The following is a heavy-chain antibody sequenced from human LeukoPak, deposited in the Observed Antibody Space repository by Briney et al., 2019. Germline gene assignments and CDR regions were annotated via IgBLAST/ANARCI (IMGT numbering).Heavy chain of an antibody. V-gene: IGHV4-59*01. CDR3: ARVYQSAAYYFHY. J-gene: IGHJ4*02. CDR2: IYYTGST. D-gene: IGHD2-2*01. Sequence: SETLSLSCTVSGGSIDSYYWSWIRQPPGKGREWIGYIYYTGSTEYHPSLKSRVTISLDASKNQFSLKLTSVTAADTAVYYCARVYQSAAYYFHYWGQGSLVSVSS. CDR1: GGSIDSYY.